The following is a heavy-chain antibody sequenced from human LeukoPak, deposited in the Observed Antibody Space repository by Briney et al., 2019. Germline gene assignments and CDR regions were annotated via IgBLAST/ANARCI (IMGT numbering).Heavy chain of an antibody. D-gene: IGHD6-19*01. Sequence: ASETLSLTCTVSGGSISSYYWSWIRQPAGEGLEWIGRIYTSGSTNYNPSLKSRVTMSVDTSKNQFSLKLSSVTAADTAVYYCARVDSSGWTLDYWGQGTLVTVSS. CDR3: ARVDSSGWTLDY. CDR1: GGSISSYY. V-gene: IGHV4-4*07. CDR2: IYTSGST. J-gene: IGHJ4*02.